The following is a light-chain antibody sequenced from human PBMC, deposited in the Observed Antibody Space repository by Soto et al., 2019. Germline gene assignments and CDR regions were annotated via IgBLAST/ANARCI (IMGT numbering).Light chain of an antibody. CDR3: QQYGSSRFT. CDR1: QSVSSSY. CDR2: GAS. J-gene: IGKJ3*01. Sequence: EIVMTQSPCTLSLSPGERATLSCRASQSVSSSYLAWYQQKPGQAPRLLIYGASSRATGIPDRFSGSGSGTDFTLTISRLEPEDFAVYYCQQYGSSRFTFGPGTKVEYQ. V-gene: IGKV3-20*01.